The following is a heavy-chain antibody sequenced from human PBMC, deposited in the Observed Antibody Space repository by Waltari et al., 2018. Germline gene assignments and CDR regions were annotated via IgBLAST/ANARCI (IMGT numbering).Heavy chain of an antibody. V-gene: IGHV4-59*01. J-gene: IGHJ4*02. CDR2: IYYRGRT. CDR1: GGSISSYY. CDR3: ARSKRRAAAGGYYFDY. Sequence: QVQLQESGPGLVKPSETLSLTCTVSGGSISSYYWSWIRQPPGKGLEWIGYIYYRGRTNYNPALKGRVTISVDTSKNQFSLKLSSVTAADTAVYYCARSKRRAAAGGYYFDYWGQGTLVTVSS. D-gene: IGHD6-13*01.